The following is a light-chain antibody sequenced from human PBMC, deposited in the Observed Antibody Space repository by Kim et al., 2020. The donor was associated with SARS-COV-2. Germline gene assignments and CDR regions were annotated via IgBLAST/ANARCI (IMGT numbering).Light chain of an antibody. V-gene: IGLV1-51*01. CDR3: GTWDSSLSAGGV. J-gene: IGLJ3*02. CDR1: SSNIGNKY. Sequence: KVTISGSGSSSNIGNKYVSWYQQLPGTAPKLLIYDNNKRPSGIPDRFSGSKSGTSATLGITGLQTGDEADYYCGTWDSSLSAGGVFGGGTQLTVL. CDR2: DNN.